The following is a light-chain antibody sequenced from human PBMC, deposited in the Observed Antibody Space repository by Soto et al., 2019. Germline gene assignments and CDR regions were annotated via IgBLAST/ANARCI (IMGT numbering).Light chain of an antibody. CDR3: QQSYSTPFT. Sequence: SASVGYRVTITCRASQSISTYLNWYQQKPGQAPTLLIYAASSLQSGVPSRFSGSGSETDFTLTISSLQPEDFAAYYCQQSYSTPFTFGPGTKVDI. J-gene: IGKJ3*01. CDR1: QSISTY. CDR2: AAS. V-gene: IGKV1-39*01.